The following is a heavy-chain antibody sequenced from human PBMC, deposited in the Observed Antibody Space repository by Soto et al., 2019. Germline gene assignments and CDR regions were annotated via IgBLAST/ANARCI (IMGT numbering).Heavy chain of an antibody. Sequence: PGGSLRLSCAASGFTFGNAWINWVRQAPGKGLEWVGRIKSKTDGGTTDYDEPVKDRFAISRDDSNNMVYLQMNNLKIDDTAVYYFTTDSYSTIIIVRFDYWGHGTLVTVSS. D-gene: IGHD3-22*01. V-gene: IGHV3-15*07. CDR1: GFTFGNAW. CDR2: IKSKTDGGTT. CDR3: TTDSYSTIIIVRFDY. J-gene: IGHJ4*01.